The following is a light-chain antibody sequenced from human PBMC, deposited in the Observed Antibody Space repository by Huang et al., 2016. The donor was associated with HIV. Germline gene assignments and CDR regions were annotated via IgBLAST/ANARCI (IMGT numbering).Light chain of an antibody. CDR1: QSVSSN. J-gene: IGKJ4*01. CDR3: QHYYNWPPLT. Sequence: EIVMTQSPATLSASPGERATLPCRASQSVSSNLAWYQQKPGQAPRLLIYGASTRATGVPVRCSGSVSGTEFSLTISSLQSEDIALYYCQHYYNWPPLTFGGGTKVEIK. CDR2: GAS. V-gene: IGKV3-15*01.